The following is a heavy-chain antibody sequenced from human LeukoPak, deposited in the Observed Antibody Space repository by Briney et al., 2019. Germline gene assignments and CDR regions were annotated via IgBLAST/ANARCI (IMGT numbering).Heavy chain of an antibody. CDR2: MFYRGST. CDR1: GVSISTSTYY. J-gene: IGHJ4*02. D-gene: IGHD1-26*01. CDR3: ARQGGWGGAASLIEY. V-gene: IGHV4-39*01. Sequence: RPSETLSLTCTVSGVSISTSTYYWAWIRQPPGKGLEWIGSMFYRGSTYHNPSLKSRVTISVDTSKNQFSLKLSSVTASDTAIFYCARQGGWGGAASLIEYWGQGTLVTVSS.